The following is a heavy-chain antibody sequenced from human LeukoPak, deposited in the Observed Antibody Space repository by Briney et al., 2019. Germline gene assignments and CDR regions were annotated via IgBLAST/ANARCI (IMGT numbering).Heavy chain of an antibody. CDR1: GFTFNSYT. CDR3: ARVTFNYFGSGDAFDI. CDR2: ISHDGSNK. V-gene: IGHV3-30*09. D-gene: IGHD3-10*01. J-gene: IGHJ3*02. Sequence: PGRSLRLSCAASGFTFNSYTMHWVRQAPGRGLEWVALISHDGSNKDYAASVKGRFAISRDNSKNTLYLQVNSLRAEDTAVYYCARVTFNYFGSGDAFDIWGQGTMVTVSS.